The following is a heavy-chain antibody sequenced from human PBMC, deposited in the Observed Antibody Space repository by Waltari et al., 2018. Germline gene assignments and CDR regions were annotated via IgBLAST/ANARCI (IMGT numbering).Heavy chain of an antibody. CDR3: ARGLLTIAVAGTGYFDY. J-gene: IGHJ4*02. CDR2: IIPIFGTA. CDR1: GGTFSSYA. D-gene: IGHD6-19*01. V-gene: IGHV1-69*08. Sequence: QVQLVQSGAEVKKPGSSVKVSCKASGGTFSSYAISWVRQAPGQGLEWMGRIIPIFGTANYEQKFQGRVTITADKSTSTAYMELSSLRSEDTAVYYCARGLLTIAVAGTGYFDYWGQGTLVTVSS.